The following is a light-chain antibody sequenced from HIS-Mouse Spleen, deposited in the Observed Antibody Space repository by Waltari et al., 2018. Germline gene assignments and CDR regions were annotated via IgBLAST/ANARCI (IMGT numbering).Light chain of an antibody. CDR2: EGS. CDR3: CSYAGSSTWV. V-gene: IGLV2-23*01. Sequence: QSALTPPASVSGSPGQSITISCTGTSSDFGSYNLVSWYQQHPGKAPKLMIYEGSKRPSGVSNRFSGSKSGNTASLTISGLQAEDEADYYCCSYAGSSTWVFGGGTKLTVL. CDR1: SSDFGSYNL. J-gene: IGLJ3*02.